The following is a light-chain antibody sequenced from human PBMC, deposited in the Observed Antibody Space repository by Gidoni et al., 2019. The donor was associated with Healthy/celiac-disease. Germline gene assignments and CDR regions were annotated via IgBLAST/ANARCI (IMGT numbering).Light chain of an antibody. J-gene: IGKJ4*01. CDR1: QSVSSSY. CDR3: HQYGSSPLLT. Sequence: EIVLTQSPGTLSLSPGERATLSCRASQSVSSSYLAWYQQKPGQAPRLLLYGASSKSTGIPDRFSGSGSGTAFTLTISRLEPEDFAVYYCHQYGSSPLLTFGGGTKVEIK. CDR2: GAS. V-gene: IGKV3-20*01.